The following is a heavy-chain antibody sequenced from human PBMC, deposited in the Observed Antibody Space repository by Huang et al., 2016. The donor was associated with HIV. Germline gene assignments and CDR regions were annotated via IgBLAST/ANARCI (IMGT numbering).Heavy chain of an antibody. V-gene: IGHV4-34*02. CDR1: GGSFSGYY. CDR3: ARGRSGIAAAVYWYFDL. J-gene: IGHJ2*01. CDR2: INDSEST. D-gene: IGHD6-13*01. Sequence: QVQLQQWGAGLLKPSETLFLTCAVYGGSFSGYYWSWIRQPPGKGLEWIGEINDSESTNYNPSLKSRVTTSVDTSKNQFALRLSSVTAADTAVYYCARGRSGIAAAVYWYFDLCGRGTLVTVSS.